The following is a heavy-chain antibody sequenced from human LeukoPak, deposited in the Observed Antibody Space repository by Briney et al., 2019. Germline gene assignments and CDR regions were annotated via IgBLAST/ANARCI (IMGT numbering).Heavy chain of an antibody. D-gene: IGHD4-17*01. CDR3: ARVASRTYGDYFDY. CDR2: INWNGGST. V-gene: IGHV3-20*04. J-gene: IGHJ4*02. CDR1: GFTFDDYG. Sequence: LSGGSLRLSCAASGFTFDDYGMTWVRQAPGKGLEWVSGINWNGGSTGYADSVEGRFTISRDNAKNSLYLQMNSLRAEDTALYYCARVASRTYGDYFDYWGQGTLVTVSS.